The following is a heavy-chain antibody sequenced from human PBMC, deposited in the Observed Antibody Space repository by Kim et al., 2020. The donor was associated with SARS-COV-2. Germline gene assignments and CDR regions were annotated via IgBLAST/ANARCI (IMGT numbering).Heavy chain of an antibody. CDR3: ARALRLAAAMYYFDY. D-gene: IGHD6-13*01. J-gene: IGHJ4*02. CDR1: GYTFTSYA. V-gene: IGHV1-3*01. Sequence: ASVKVSCKASGYTFTSYAMHWVRQAPGQRLEWMGWINAGNGNTKYSQKFQGRVTITRDTSASTAYMELSSLRSEDTAVYYCARALRLAAAMYYFDYWGQGTLVTVSS. CDR2: INAGNGNT.